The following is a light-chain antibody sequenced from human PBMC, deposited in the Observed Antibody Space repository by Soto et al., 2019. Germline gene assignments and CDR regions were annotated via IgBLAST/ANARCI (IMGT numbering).Light chain of an antibody. CDR1: NSDVGSHNF. CDR3: CSLTNGATWV. V-gene: IGLV2-23*01. J-gene: IGLJ3*02. Sequence: QSALTQPASVSGSPGQSITISCTGTNSDVGSHNFVSWYQQYPGKAPKLLIYEASKRPSGLSNRFSGSKSGNTASLTISGLQAEDEAEHYCCSLTNGATWVVGGGTKLTVL. CDR2: EAS.